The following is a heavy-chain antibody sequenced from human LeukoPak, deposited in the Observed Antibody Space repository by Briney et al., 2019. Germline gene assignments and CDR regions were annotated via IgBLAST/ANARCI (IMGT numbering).Heavy chain of an antibody. CDR2: IRSKAYGGTT. D-gene: IGHD3-22*01. Sequence: PGGSLRLSCTASGFTFGDYAMNWVRQAPGKGLEWVGFIRSKAYGGTTEYAASVKGRFTISRDDSKSIAYLQMNSLKTEDTAVYYCTRDRYYYDTSGYYYWGQGTLVTVSS. J-gene: IGHJ4*02. V-gene: IGHV3-49*04. CDR3: TRDRYYYDTSGYYY. CDR1: GFTFGDYA.